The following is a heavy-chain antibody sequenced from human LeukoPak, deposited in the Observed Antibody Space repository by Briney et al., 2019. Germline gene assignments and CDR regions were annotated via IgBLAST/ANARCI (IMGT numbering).Heavy chain of an antibody. CDR1: GFTLSNSA. D-gene: IGHD2-8*02. J-gene: IGHJ4*02. Sequence: EASVKVSCKSSGFTLSNSAVRWVRQARGQRLEWIGWIVVGSGNTNYAQKFQERVTITRDMSTSTAYLELSNLRSEDTAVYYCAVGVLYYFDYWGQGTLVTVSS. V-gene: IGHV1-58*01. CDR2: IVVGSGNT. CDR3: AVGVLYYFDY.